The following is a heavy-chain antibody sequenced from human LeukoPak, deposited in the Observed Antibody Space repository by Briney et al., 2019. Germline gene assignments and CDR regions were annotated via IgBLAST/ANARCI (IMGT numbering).Heavy chain of an antibody. CDR2: IIPIVGTV. J-gene: IGHJ4*02. CDR3: ARFGGVYYYDSSGYRGVEDFDY. V-gene: IGHV1-69*08. CDR1: GGTFSSYP. Sequence: SVKVPCKASGGTFSSYPMSWVRQAPGRGLEWMGRIIPIVGTVNYAQKLKGRVTITADKSTSTAYMELSGLTSEDTAVYYCARFGGVYYYDSSGYRGVEDFDYWGQGTLVTVSS. D-gene: IGHD3-22*01.